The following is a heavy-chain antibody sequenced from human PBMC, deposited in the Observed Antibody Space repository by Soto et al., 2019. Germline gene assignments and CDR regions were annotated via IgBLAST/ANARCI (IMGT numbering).Heavy chain of an antibody. CDR1: GFSLSTSGVG. CDR2: IYWDDAK. Sequence: QITLKESGPTLVKPTQTLTLTCTFSGFSLSTSGVGVGWIRQPPGKALEWVALIYWDDAKEYSPSLKSRLTLPKDTSKNQVALTITNMDPVDTATYYCAHKGGGDRILDYWGQGTLVTVSS. J-gene: IGHJ4*02. CDR3: AHKGGGDRILDY. V-gene: IGHV2-5*02. D-gene: IGHD3-16*01.